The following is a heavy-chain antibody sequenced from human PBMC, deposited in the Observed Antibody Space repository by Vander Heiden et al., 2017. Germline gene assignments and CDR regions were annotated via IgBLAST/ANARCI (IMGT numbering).Heavy chain of an antibody. J-gene: IGHJ4*02. CDR2: IIHIFGTA. D-gene: IGHD2-15*01. Sequence: QVQLVQSGAEVKKPGSSVKGSSKASGGTFSSYAISWVRQAPGQGLEWMGGIIHIFGTANDAQKFQGRVTITADEATSTAYMEMRRMRSEDTAVYYGARGVAATHFDYWGQGTMVTVYS. V-gene: IGHV1-69*01. CDR3: ARGVAATHFDY. CDR1: GGTFSSYA.